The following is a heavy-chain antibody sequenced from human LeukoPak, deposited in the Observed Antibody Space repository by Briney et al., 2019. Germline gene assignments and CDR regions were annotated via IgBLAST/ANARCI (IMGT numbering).Heavy chain of an antibody. CDR3: ARDSYYYDSSGYWDY. V-gene: IGHV3-30-3*01. CDR1: GFTFSSYA. CDR2: ISYDGSNK. D-gene: IGHD3-22*01. J-gene: IGHJ4*02. Sequence: GRSLRLSCAASGFTFSSYAMHWVRQAPGKGLEWVAVISYDGSNKYYADSVKGRFTISRDNSKNTLYLQMNSLRVEDTAVYYCARDSYYYDSSGYWDYWGQGTLVTVSS.